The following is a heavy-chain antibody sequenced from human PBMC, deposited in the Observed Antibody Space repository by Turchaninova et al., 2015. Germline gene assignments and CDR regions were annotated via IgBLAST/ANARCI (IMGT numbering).Heavy chain of an antibody. CDR3: AWSRSYSVNDAFDV. CDR2: FYFTGNT. J-gene: IGHJ3*01. V-gene: IGHV4-39*07. Sequence: LQLQESGPGLVKPSETLSLTCTVSGGSNSRTTCYWGWTRQAPGQGLEWIGSFYFTGNTYYNPSLKSRVSMSMDTSKNQFSLKLSSVAAADTALYYCAWSRSYSVNDAFDVWGQGTMVTVSS. D-gene: IGHD1-26*01. CDR1: GGSNSRTTCY.